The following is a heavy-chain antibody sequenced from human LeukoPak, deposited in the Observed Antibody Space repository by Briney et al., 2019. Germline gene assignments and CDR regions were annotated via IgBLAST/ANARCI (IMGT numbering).Heavy chain of an antibody. Sequence: SETLSLTCTVSGGSISSGGYYWSWIRQHPGKGLEWIGYIYYSGSTYYNPSLKSRVTISVDTSKNQFSLKLSSVTAADTAVYYCARGRPVLRYFDWLLPLFDYWGQGTLVTVSS. V-gene: IGHV4-31*03. CDR1: GGSISSGGYY. D-gene: IGHD3-9*01. CDR2: IYYSGST. CDR3: ARGRPVLRYFDWLLPLFDY. J-gene: IGHJ4*02.